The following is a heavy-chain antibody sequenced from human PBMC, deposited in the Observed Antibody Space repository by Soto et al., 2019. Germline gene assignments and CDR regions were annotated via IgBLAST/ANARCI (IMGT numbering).Heavy chain of an antibody. CDR3: ARIGYLEYLYFYHNGMDV. CDR2: INAGNGNT. D-gene: IGHD3-3*01. CDR1: GYTFTSYA. J-gene: IGHJ6*02. Sequence: ASVKVSCKASGYTFTSYAMHWVRQAPGQRLEWMGWINAGNGNTKYSQKFQGRVTITRDTSASTAYMELSSLTSDDTAVYYCARIGYLEYLYFYHNGMDVWGQGTTVTVSS. V-gene: IGHV1-3*01.